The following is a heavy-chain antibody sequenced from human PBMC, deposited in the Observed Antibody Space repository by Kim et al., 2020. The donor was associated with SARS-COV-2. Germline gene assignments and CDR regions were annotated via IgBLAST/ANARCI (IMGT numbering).Heavy chain of an antibody. D-gene: IGHD6-19*01. V-gene: IGHV3-23*01. Sequence: GGSLRLSCAAPGFTFSTYALSWVRQAPRKGLEWVSGIIASGGSTYYADSVKGRFTISRDNSKNTLYLQMSSLRAEDTAVYYCAKSGTNGWYFDYWGQGTLVTVSS. J-gene: IGHJ4*02. CDR1: GFTFSTYA. CDR2: IIASGGST. CDR3: AKSGTNGWYFDY.